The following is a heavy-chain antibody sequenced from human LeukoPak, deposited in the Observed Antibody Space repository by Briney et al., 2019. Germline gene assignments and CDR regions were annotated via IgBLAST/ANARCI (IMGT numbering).Heavy chain of an antibody. CDR1: GFTFGNYA. Sequence: GGSLRLSCTASGFTFGNYAMTWVRQAPGKGLEWVGFIPSETYGGTAEDAAALKSSITISRDDSKSIAYLQMNSLKTEDTAVYYCTRDQTPYYWGQGTLVTVSS. V-gene: IGHV3-49*04. CDR3: TRDQTPYY. J-gene: IGHJ4*02. CDR2: IPSETYGGTA.